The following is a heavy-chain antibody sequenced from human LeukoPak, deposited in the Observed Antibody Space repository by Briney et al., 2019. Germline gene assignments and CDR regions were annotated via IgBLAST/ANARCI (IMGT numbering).Heavy chain of an antibody. D-gene: IGHD3-22*01. V-gene: IGHV1-69*06. CDR3: ARARDYYDSSGYYYFDY. CDR2: IIPIFGTA. J-gene: IGHJ4*02. Sequence: ASVKVSCKASGGTFSSYAISWVRQAPGQGLEWMGGIIPIFGTANYAQKFQGRVTITADKSTSTAYMELSSLRSADTAVYYCARARDYYDSSGYYYFDYWGQGTLVTVSS. CDR1: GGTFSSYA.